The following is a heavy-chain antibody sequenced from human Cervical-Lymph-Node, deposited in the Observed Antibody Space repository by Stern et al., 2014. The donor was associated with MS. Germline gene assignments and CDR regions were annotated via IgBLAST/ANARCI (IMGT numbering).Heavy chain of an antibody. V-gene: IGHV1-69*06. D-gene: IGHD5-24*01. CDR2: IIPLFGSA. CDR1: GGSFITHA. Sequence: VQLVESGAEVRKPGSSVTVSCKASGGSFITHAFSWVRQAPGHGLEWMGGIIPLFGSAHYAPKFQGRLTLIADKATTTAYMELNSLTTEDTAVYYCATDGEMTTIGLQYWGQGTLVAVSS. CDR3: ATDGEMTTIGLQY. J-gene: IGHJ4*02.